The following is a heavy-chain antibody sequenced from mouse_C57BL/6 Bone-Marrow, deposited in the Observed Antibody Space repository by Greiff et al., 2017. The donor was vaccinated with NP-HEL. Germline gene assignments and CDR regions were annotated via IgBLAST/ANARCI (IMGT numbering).Heavy chain of an antibody. D-gene: IGHD1-1*01. CDR2: IWSGGST. V-gene: IGHV2-2*01. CDR1: GFSLTSYG. Sequence: QVQLQQSGPGLVQPSQRLSITCTVSGFSLTSYGVHWVRQSPGKGLEWLGVIWSGGSTDYNAAFISRLSISKDNSKSQVFFKMNSLQADDTAIYYCARGDYYGSSYRNYAMDYWGQGTSVTVSS. CDR3: ARGDYYGSSYRNYAMDY. J-gene: IGHJ4*01.